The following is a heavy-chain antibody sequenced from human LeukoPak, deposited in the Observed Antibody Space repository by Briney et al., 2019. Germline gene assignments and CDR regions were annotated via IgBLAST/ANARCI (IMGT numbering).Heavy chain of an antibody. CDR2: INPSGGST. CDR1: GYTFTSYY. J-gene: IGHJ4*02. CDR3: ARDLEDGHPDGAAAIKGDPSPKSDY. D-gene: IGHD2-2*01. V-gene: IGHV1-46*01. Sequence: ASVKVSCKASGYTFTSYYMHWVRQAPGQGLEWMGIINPSGGSTTYAQKFQGRVTTTRDTSTSTVYMELSSLRSDDSAVYYCARDLEDGHPDGAAAIKGDPSPKSDYWGQGTLVTVSS.